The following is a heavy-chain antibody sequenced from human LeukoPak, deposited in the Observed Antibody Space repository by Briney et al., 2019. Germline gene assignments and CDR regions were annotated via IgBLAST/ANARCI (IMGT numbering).Heavy chain of an antibody. CDR3: ARPSRGGSGYDFAYYGMDV. Sequence: GGSLRLSCAASKFTFSSHVMHWVRQAPGKGLDHVSAISSSGISTYYANSVRGRFTISRDNSKNMLYLQMDSLRTEDMAVYYCARPSRGGSGYDFAYYGMDVWGQGTTVTVSS. CDR1: KFTFSSHV. CDR2: ISSSGIST. J-gene: IGHJ6*02. V-gene: IGHV3-64*01. D-gene: IGHD5-12*01.